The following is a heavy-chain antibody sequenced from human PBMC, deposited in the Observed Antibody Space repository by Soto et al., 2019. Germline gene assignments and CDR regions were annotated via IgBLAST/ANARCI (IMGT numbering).Heavy chain of an antibody. Sequence: ASETLSLTCAVYGGSFSGYYWSWIRQPPGKGLEWIGEINHSGSTNYNPSLKSRVTISVDTSKNQFSLKLSSVTAADTAVYYCARGRVSSSFVAYYYYYGMDVWGQGTTVTVSS. J-gene: IGHJ6*02. D-gene: IGHD6-6*01. CDR2: INHSGST. CDR3: ARGRVSSSFVAYYYYYGMDV. V-gene: IGHV4-34*01. CDR1: GGSFSGYY.